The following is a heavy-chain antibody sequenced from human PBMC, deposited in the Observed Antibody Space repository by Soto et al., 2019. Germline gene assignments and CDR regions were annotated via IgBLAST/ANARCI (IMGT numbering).Heavy chain of an antibody. CDR1: GFTFSSYG. CDR2: VSYDGSNK. D-gene: IGHD3-22*01. V-gene: IGHV3-30*03. J-gene: IGHJ4*02. Sequence: QVQVVESGGGVVQPGRSLRLSCAASGFTFSSYGMYWVRQAPGKGLEWVAVVSYDGSNKNYADSVKGRFTISRDNSKNMVYLQMNSLRADDTAVYYCAITLLLGYYDSGGALDYWGQGTLVSVSS. CDR3: AITLLLGYYDSGGALDY.